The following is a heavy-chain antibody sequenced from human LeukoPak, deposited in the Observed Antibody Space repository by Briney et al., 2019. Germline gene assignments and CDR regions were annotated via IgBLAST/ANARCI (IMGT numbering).Heavy chain of an antibody. V-gene: IGHV1-69*05. J-gene: IGHJ4*02. D-gene: IGHD4-17*01. CDR1: GGTFSSYA. CDR2: IIPIFGTA. CDR3: ARTAMGDYVRFPNDY. Sequence: GASVKVSCKASGGTFSSYAISWVRQAPGQGLEWMGGIIPIFGTANYAQKFQGRVTITTDESTSTAYMELSSLRSEDTALYYCARTAMGDYVRFPNDYWGQGTLVTVSS.